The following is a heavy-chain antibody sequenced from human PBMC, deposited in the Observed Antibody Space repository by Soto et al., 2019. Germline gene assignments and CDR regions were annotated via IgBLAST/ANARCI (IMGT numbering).Heavy chain of an antibody. CDR3: ARAHYGPSGYYFDS. Sequence: SETLSLTCAVSGGSISSGNWWSWVRQPPGKGLEWIGEIYHSGSTNYNPSLKSRVTISVDKSKNQFSLILNSVTAADTAIYYCARAHYGPSGYYFDSWGQGNMVTVYS. CDR1: GGSISSGNW. D-gene: IGHD3-22*01. J-gene: IGHJ4*02. CDR2: IYHSGST. V-gene: IGHV4-4*02.